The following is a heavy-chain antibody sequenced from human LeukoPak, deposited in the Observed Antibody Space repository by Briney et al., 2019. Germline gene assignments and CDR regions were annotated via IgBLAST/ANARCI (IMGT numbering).Heavy chain of an antibody. Sequence: GGSLRLSCAASGFTFSNAWMSWVRQAPGKGLEWVGRIKSKTDGGTTDYAAPVKGRFTISRDDSKNKLYLQMNSLKTEDTAVYYCTTLAAAGTRRGSYYYYYMDVWGKGTTVTISS. CDR3: TTLAAAGTRRGSYYYYYMDV. CDR2: IKSKTDGGTT. J-gene: IGHJ6*03. CDR1: GFTFSNAW. D-gene: IGHD6-13*01. V-gene: IGHV3-15*01.